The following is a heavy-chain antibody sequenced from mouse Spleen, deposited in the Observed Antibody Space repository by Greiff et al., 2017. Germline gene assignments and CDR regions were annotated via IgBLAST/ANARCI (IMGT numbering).Heavy chain of an antibody. D-gene: IGHD2-5*01. J-gene: IGHJ3*01. CDR3: ARYSNYEAY. Sequence: QVQLQQPGAELVRPGSSVKLSCKASGYTFTSYWMHWVKQRPLQGLEWIGNIDPSDSETHYNQKFKDKATLTVDKSSSTAYMQLSSLTSEDSAVYYCARYSNYEAYWGQGTLVTVSA. V-gene: IGHV1-52*01. CDR1: GYTFTSYW. CDR2: IDPSDSET.